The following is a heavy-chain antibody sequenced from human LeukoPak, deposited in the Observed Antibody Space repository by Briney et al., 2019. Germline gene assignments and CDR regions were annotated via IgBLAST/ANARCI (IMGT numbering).Heavy chain of an antibody. J-gene: IGHJ4*02. D-gene: IGHD3-22*01. V-gene: IGHV3-15*01. Sequence: GGSLRLSCAASGFTFSNAWMSWVRQAPGKGLEWVGRIKSKTDGGSTDYAAPVKGRFTISRDDSKNTLYLQMNSLKTEDTAVYYCTTEADSSGYPFYFDFWGQGTLVTVSS. CDR1: GFTFSNAW. CDR2: IKSKTDGGST. CDR3: TTEADSSGYPFYFDF.